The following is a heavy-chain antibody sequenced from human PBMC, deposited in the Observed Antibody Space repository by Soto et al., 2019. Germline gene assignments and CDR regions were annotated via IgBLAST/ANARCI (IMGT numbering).Heavy chain of an antibody. D-gene: IGHD5-18*01. J-gene: IGHJ6*02. CDR2: IIPLFTKT. CDR1: GGTFSNYA. CDR3: ARGVRETVLVRGYYYALDV. Sequence: QVQLVQSGAEVKKPGSSVKVSCKASGGTFSNYAINWVRQAPGQGLEWMGGIIPLFTKTEYSQRFQGRVTITADESTSTAYMELNRLRSEDTAVYYCARGVRETVLVRGYYYALDVWGQGTTVTVSS. V-gene: IGHV1-69*12.